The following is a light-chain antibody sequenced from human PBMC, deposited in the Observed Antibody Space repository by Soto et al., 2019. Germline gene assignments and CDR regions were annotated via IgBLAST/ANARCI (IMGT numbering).Light chain of an antibody. CDR2: GAS. V-gene: IGKV1-39*01. CDR1: QSISTS. Sequence: DIQMTQSPSSLSASVGDRVTITCRASQSISTSFNWYQQKPGKAPRLLIYGASTLQSGVPSRFSGSGSGTDFTITISSLQPEDFATYYCQQSYSTPYTFGQGTKLEIK. CDR3: QQSYSTPYT. J-gene: IGKJ2*01.